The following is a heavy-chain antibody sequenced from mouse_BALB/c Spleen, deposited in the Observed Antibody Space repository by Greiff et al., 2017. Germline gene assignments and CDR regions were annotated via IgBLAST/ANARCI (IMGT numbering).Heavy chain of an antibody. CDR3: ARDRGYGNYVGAMDY. J-gene: IGHJ4*01. D-gene: IGHD2-10*02. V-gene: IGHV5-4*02. Sequence: VKLVESGGGLVKPGGSLKLSCAASGFTFSDYYMYWVRQTPEKRLEWVATISDGGSYTYYPDSVKGRFTISRDNAKNNLYLQMSSLKSEDTAMYYCARDRGYGNYVGAMDYWGQGTSVTVSS. CDR1: GFTFSDYY. CDR2: ISDGGSYT.